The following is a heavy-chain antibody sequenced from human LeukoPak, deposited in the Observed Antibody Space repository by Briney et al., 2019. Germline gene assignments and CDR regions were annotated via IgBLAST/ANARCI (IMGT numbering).Heavy chain of an antibody. CDR2: ISSSSSYI. D-gene: IGHD1-1*01. CDR1: GFTFSSYS. CDR3: ARDVLQRRVPSGWFDP. J-gene: IGHJ5*02. V-gene: IGHV3-21*01. Sequence: GGSLRLSCAASGFTFSSYSMNWVRQAPGKGLEWVSSISSSSSYIYYADSVKGRLTISRDNAKNSLYLQMNSLRAEDTAVYYCARDVLQRRVPSGWFDPWGQGTLVTVSS.